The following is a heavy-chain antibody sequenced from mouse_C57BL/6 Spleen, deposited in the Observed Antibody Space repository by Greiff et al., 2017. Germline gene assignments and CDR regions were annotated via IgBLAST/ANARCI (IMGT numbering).Heavy chain of an antibody. Sequence: VQLQQPGAELVRPGASVKLSCKASGYTFTDYYINWVKQRPGQGLEWIARIYPGSGNTYYNEKFKGKATLTAEKSSSTAYMQLSSLTSEDSAVXFCDEGATKYFDDWGQGTTLTVSS. CDR3: DEGATKYFDD. V-gene: IGHV1-76*01. CDR2: IYPGSGNT. D-gene: IGHD6-1*01. CDR1: GYTFTDYY. J-gene: IGHJ2*01.